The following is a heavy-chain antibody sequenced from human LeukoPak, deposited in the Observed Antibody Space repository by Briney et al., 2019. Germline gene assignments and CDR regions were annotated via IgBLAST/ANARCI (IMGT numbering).Heavy chain of an antibody. V-gene: IGHV4-34*01. D-gene: IGHD2-2*03. CDR1: GGSFSGYY. Sequence: SETLSLTCAVYGGSFSGYYWSWIRQPPGKGLEWIGEINHSGSTNYNPSLKSRVTISVDTSKNQFSLKLSSVTAADTAVYYCARDGYCSSTSCYNWFDPWGQGTLVTVSP. CDR2: INHSGST. J-gene: IGHJ5*02. CDR3: ARDGYCSSTSCYNWFDP.